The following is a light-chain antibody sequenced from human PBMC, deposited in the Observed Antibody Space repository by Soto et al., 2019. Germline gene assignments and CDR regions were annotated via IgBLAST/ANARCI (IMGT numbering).Light chain of an antibody. CDR1: QSVSSN. J-gene: IGKJ1*01. CDR3: QHYNNWPRT. CDR2: GAS. Sequence: EIVMTQSPATLSVSPGERATLSCRASQSVSSNLAWYQQKPGQAPRLLIYGASTRPTGIPPRFSGSRSGTEFTLTISSLQSEDFAVYYCQHYNNWPRTFGQGTKVEIK. V-gene: IGKV3-15*01.